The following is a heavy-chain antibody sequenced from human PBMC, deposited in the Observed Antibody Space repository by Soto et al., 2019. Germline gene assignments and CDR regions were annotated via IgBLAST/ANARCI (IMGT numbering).Heavy chain of an antibody. Sequence: SVKVSCKASGFTFSSSSVQWVRQARGQRLEWIGWIVIGTGNTNYAQRFQGRVTITTDESTSTAYMELSSLRSEDTAVYYCARDAMTTVKDDAFDIWGQGTMVTVSS. J-gene: IGHJ3*02. CDR1: GFTFSSSS. D-gene: IGHD4-17*01. CDR3: ARDAMTTVKDDAFDI. CDR2: IVIGTGNT. V-gene: IGHV1-58*01.